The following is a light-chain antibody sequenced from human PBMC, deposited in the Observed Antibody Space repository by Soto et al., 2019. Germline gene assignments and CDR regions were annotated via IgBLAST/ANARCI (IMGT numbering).Light chain of an antibody. CDR1: QSVSSIY. CDR3: QQYGSSPPMYT. CDR2: GAS. J-gene: IGKJ2*01. V-gene: IGKV3-20*01. Sequence: EIVLTQSPGTLSLSPGERATLSCRASQSVSSIYLAWYQQKPGQAPRLLIYGASSRATGIPDRFSGSGSGTDFTLTISRLEPEDFAVYNCQQYGSSPPMYTFGQGTKLEIK.